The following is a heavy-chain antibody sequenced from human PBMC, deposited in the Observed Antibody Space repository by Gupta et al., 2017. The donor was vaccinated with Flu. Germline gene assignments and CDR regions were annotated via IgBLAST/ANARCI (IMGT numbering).Heavy chain of an antibody. V-gene: IGHV3-30*18. CDR1: GFTFINYG. CDR2: ISYDGSDK. Sequence: QVQLVESGGGVVHPGKSLRLSCAASGFTFINYGIHGVRQAPGKGLEWVAGISYDGSDKYYADSVKGRFTISRDNSKNTLYLQMNSLRADDTAVYYCAKGQHSNYGSLDDWGQGTLVTVSS. CDR3: AKGQHSNYGSLDD. J-gene: IGHJ4*02. D-gene: IGHD4-11*01.